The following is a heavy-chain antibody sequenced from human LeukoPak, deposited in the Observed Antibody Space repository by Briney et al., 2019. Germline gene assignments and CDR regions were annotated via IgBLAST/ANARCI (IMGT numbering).Heavy chain of an antibody. J-gene: IGHJ6*03. Sequence: GGSLRLSCAASGFIFDDYAIHWVRQAPGKGLEWVSAISGSGGSTYYADSVKGRFTISRDNSKNTLYLQMNSLRAEDTAVYYCAKVKEEYYYYYYYVDVWGKGTTVTVSS. CDR1: GFIFDDYA. CDR2: ISGSGGST. CDR3: AKVKEEYYYYYYYVDV. V-gene: IGHV3-23*01.